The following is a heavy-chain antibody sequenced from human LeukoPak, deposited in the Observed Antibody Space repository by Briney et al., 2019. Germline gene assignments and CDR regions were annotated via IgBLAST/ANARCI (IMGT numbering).Heavy chain of an antibody. J-gene: IGHJ5*02. V-gene: IGHV3-33*01. Sequence: PGTSLRLSCAASGFTFNGYAIHWVRQAPGKGLEWVAVIWYDGSKIYYADSVKGRFTISRDNAKNSLYLQMNSLRAEDTAVYYCAREGDDYGDYAWRGSNWFDPWGQGTLVTVSS. CDR2: IWYDGSKI. CDR3: AREGDDYGDYAWRGSNWFDP. CDR1: GFTFNGYA. D-gene: IGHD4-17*01.